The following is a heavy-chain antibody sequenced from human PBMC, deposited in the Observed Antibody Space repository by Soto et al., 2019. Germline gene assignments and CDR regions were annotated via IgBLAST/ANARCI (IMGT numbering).Heavy chain of an antibody. J-gene: IGHJ4*02. CDR2: IFSSDSSA. CDR1: GFTFSSYS. CDR3: GTWRGSSWFDY. D-gene: IGHD2-2*01. V-gene: IGHV5-51*01. Sequence: GESLKISCKASGFTFSSYSLGWVRHMPGKGLQWMGNIFSSDSSAKYSPSFVGQVTISVDRSINTAYLQWSSLKASDTAIYYCGTWRGSSWFDYWGPGTLVTVS.